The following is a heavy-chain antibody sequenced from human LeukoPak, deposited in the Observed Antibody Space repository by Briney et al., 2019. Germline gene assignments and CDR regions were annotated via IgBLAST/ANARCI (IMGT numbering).Heavy chain of an antibody. V-gene: IGHV4-39*01. CDR3: ARRGPPRGFDI. CDR1: GGSISSSIYH. D-gene: IGHD3-10*01. Sequence: PSETLSLTCTVSGGSISSSIYHWGWIRQPPGEGLGWIGSIYYTGTTYYNPSLKSRLTMSVDTSNNQFSLKLTSVTAADTAVYYCARRGPPRGFDIWGQGAMVTVSS. CDR2: IYYTGTT. J-gene: IGHJ3*02.